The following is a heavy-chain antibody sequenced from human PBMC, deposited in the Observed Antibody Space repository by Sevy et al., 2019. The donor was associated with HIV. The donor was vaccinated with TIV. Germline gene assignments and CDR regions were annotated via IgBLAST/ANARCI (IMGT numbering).Heavy chain of an antibody. D-gene: IGHD1-26*01. CDR1: GDTFTSYG. V-gene: IGHV1-18*01. J-gene: IGHJ6*02. CDR2: VTVYNGNK. CDR3: ARGPTSIVRGRTVYYGLDV. Sequence: ASVKVSCKASGDTFTSYGISWVRQAPGQGLEWMGWVTVYNGNKNYALKFQDRLILTTDTSTTTAYMELRSLRSDDTAVYYCARGPTSIVRGRTVYYGLDVWGQGTTVTVSS.